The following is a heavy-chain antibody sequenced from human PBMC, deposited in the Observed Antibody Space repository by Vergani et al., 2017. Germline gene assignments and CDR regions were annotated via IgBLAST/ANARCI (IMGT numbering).Heavy chain of an antibody. Sequence: QVQLVESGGGVVQPGRSLRLSCAASGFTFSSYGMHWVRQAPGKGLEWVAVIWYDGSNKYYADSVKGRFTISRDNSKNTLYLQMNSLRAEDTAVYYCAKDPFREWELLGVYYFDYWGQGTLVTVSS. V-gene: IGHV3-33*06. CDR3: AKDPFREWELLGVYYFDY. D-gene: IGHD1-26*01. CDR1: GFTFSSYG. CDR2: IWYDGSNK. J-gene: IGHJ4*02.